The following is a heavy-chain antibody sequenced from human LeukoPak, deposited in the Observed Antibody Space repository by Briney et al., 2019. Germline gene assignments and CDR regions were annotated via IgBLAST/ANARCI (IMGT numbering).Heavy chain of an antibody. Sequence: GGSLSLSCAASGFTFSSYDMSWVRQAPGKGPEWVSTTSGSGGSTYYADSVKGRFTISRDNAKNSLYLQMNSLRAEDTALYYCAKDRDRPRLGGVFVATFDYWGQGTLVTVSS. D-gene: IGHD3-16*01. CDR1: GFTFSSYD. J-gene: IGHJ4*02. CDR2: TSGSGGST. CDR3: AKDRDRPRLGGVFVATFDY. V-gene: IGHV3-23*01.